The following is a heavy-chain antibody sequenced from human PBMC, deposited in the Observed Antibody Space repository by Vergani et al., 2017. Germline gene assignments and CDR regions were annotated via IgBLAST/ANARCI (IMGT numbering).Heavy chain of an antibody. Sequence: QVQLVQSGAEVKKPGASVKVSCKASGYTFTGYHMHWLRQAPGQGLKWLGWINPNSGGTNYEQKFQGRVTMTKDTSIRTAYMELSRLRSDDTAVYYCARRSVVVTATDSARSKKEKYSLGGGEGTLVTVSS. V-gene: IGHV1-2*02. D-gene: IGHD2-21*02. CDR1: GYTFTGYH. CDR2: INPNSGGT. J-gene: IGHJ1*01. CDR3: ARRSVVVTATDSARSKKEKYSLG.